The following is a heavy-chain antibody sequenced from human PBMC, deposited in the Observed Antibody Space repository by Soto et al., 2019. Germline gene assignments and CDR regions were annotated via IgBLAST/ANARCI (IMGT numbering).Heavy chain of an antibody. CDR1: GGSMSRHY. J-gene: IGHJ4*02. Sequence: SETLSVTCTVSGGSMSRHYWSWIRQPAGKGLEWVGHVQISGGTNYNPSLKSRVTMSLDTSMNQFSLKLTAVNAADTAVYYCAIESPCSSPSCPLDFWGQGTLVTVSS. D-gene: IGHD2-2*01. V-gene: IGHV4-4*07. CDR3: AIESPCSSPSCPLDF. CDR2: VQISGGT.